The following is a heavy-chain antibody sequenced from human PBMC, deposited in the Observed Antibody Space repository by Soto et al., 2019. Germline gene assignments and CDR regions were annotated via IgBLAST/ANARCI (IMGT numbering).Heavy chain of an antibody. J-gene: IGHJ5*02. CDR3: ARERGADFWSGLPFFDP. D-gene: IGHD3-3*01. Sequence: QVQLQESGPGLVKPSQTLSLTCTVSGGSISSGDYYWSWIRQPPGKGLEWIGYIYYSGSTYYNPSLKSRVTISVDTSKNQFSLKLSSVTAADTAVYYCARERGADFWSGLPFFDPWGQGTLVTVSS. CDR1: GGSISSGDYY. V-gene: IGHV4-30-4*01. CDR2: IYYSGST.